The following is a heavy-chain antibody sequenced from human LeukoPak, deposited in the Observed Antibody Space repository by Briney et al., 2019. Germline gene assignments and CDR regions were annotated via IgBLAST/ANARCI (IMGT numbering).Heavy chain of an antibody. CDR3: ARAAAAGTRY. D-gene: IGHD6-13*01. J-gene: IGHJ4*02. Sequence: SETLSLTRTVSGGSISSGGYYWSWIRQHPGKGLEWIGYIYYSGSTYYNPSLKSRVTISVDTSKNQFSLKLSSVTAADTAVYYCARAAAAGTRYWGQGTLVIVSS. CDR1: GGSISSGGYY. CDR2: IYYSGST. V-gene: IGHV4-31*03.